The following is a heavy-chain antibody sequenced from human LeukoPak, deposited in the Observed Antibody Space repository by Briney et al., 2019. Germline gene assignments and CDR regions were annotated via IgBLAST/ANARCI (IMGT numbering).Heavy chain of an antibody. V-gene: IGHV4-59*01. J-gene: IGHJ4*02. Sequence: SGTLSLTCTVSGGSISGSYWSWIRQPPGKGLEWIGYIFYGSTNYNPSLKSRVTISVDTSKNQFSLKLSSVTAADTAVYYCAREFDYWGQGTLVTVSS. CDR3: AREFDY. CDR2: IFYGST. CDR1: GGSISGSY.